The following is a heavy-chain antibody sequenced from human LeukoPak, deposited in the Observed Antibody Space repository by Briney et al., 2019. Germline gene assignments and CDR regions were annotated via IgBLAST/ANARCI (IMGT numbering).Heavy chain of an antibody. V-gene: IGHV3-20*04. CDR1: GFTFDDYG. CDR3: ARDWVGISRNAFDI. Sequence: PGGSLRLSCAASGFTFDDYGMSWVRQAPGKGLEWVSGINWTGGSTGYADSVKGRFTISRDNAKTSLYLQMNSLRAEDTALYYCARDWVGISRNAFDIWGQGTMVTVSS. D-gene: IGHD2-21*01. J-gene: IGHJ3*02. CDR2: INWTGGST.